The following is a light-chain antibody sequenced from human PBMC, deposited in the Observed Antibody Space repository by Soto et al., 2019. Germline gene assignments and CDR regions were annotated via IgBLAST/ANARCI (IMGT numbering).Light chain of an antibody. V-gene: IGKV3-15*01. Sequence: EIVMTQSPATLSVSPGDRATLSCRASQSVSGNLAWYQQKPGQAPRLLIYGASTRATGIPARFSGSGSGTEFTLTISSLQSEDFAVYYCQQYNNWHPWTFGQGTKVEIK. CDR2: GAS. CDR1: QSVSGN. CDR3: QQYNNWHPWT. J-gene: IGKJ1*01.